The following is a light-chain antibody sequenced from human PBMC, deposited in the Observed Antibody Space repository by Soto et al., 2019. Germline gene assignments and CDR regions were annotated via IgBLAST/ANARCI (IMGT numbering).Light chain of an antibody. CDR2: DVS. CDR3: QHTTDFT. Sequence: DIQMTQSPSPLAASVGDTVTMTCRSSSKWLAWYQQKPGKAPKLLIYDVSNLERGVPPRFSGSTSGAESTLTITGLPPDDLGTYYCQHTTDFTFGQGTKVEIK. J-gene: IGKJ2*01. CDR1: SSSKW. V-gene: IGKV1-5*01.